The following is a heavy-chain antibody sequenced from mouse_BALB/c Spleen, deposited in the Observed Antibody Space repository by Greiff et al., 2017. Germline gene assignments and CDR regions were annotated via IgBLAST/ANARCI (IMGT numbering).Heavy chain of an antibody. CDR2: IHYSGST. V-gene: IGHV3-1*02. J-gene: IGHJ1*01. Sequence: EVNLVESGPDLVKPSQSLSLTCTVTGYSITSGYSWHWIRQFPGNKLEWMGYIHYSGSTNYNPSLKSRISITRDTSKNQFFLQLNSVTTEDTATYYCARSYYYGSSLYWYFDVWGAGTTVTVSS. CDR3: ARSYYYGSSLYWYFDV. CDR1: GYSITSGYS. D-gene: IGHD1-1*01.